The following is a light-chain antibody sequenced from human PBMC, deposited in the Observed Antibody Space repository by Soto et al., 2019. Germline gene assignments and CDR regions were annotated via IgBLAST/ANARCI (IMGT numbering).Light chain of an antibody. CDR2: DAS. V-gene: IGKV3-11*01. CDR1: QSVSSY. J-gene: IGKJ4*01. CDR3: QQRSNGLT. Sequence: EIVLTQSPATLSLSPGERATLSCRASQSVSSYLAWYQQKPGQAPRLLIYDASNWATGIPARFSGSGSGTDFTLTISSLEPEDFAVYYCQQRSNGLTFGGGTKVEIK.